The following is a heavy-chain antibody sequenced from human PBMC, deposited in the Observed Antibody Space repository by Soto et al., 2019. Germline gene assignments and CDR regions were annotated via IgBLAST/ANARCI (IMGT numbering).Heavy chain of an antibody. Sequence: GSLRLSCAVAGYTFGNHWVHWVRQAPGKGLEWVSRMNSDGGIINYVDSVKGRFIVSRDNARNTLYLQMNSLRVEDTAVYYCATAEVDYWGPGTLVTVSS. CDR1: GYTFGNHW. V-gene: IGHV3-74*01. J-gene: IGHJ4*02. CDR3: ATAEVDY. CDR2: MNSDGGII.